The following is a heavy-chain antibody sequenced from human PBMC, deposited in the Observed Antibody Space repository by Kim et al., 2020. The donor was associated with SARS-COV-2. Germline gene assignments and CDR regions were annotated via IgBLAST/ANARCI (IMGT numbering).Heavy chain of an antibody. CDR3: ARGLSNTSGGGGDYCDL. V-gene: IGHV4-34*01. CDR1: GGSFSGYY. Sequence: SETLSLTCAVYGGSFSGYYWSWIRQPPGKGLEWIGEINHSGRTNYNPSLKSRVTISVDTAKNQFSLKLTSVTAADTAVYYCARGLSNTSGGGGDYCDLWG. J-gene: IGHJ2*01. CDR2: INHSGRT. D-gene: IGHD3-10*01.